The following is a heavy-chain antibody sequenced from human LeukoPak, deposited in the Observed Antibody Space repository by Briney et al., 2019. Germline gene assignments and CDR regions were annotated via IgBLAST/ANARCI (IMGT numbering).Heavy chain of an antibody. J-gene: IGHJ2*01. CDR2: IYTSGST. V-gene: IGHV4-4*07. D-gene: IGHD4-17*01. CDR1: VGSISSYY. Sequence: SETLSLTCTVSVGSISSYYWSWLRQPAGKGLEWIGRIYTSGSTNYNPSLKSRVTMSVDTSKNQFSLKLSSVTAADTAVYYCASHLRVSGYFDLWGRGTLVTVSS. CDR3: ASHLRVSGYFDL.